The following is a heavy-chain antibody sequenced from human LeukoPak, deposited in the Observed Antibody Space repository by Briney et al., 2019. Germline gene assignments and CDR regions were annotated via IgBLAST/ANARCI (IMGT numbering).Heavy chain of an antibody. D-gene: IGHD1-1*01. Sequence: SETLSLTCSVSGGSMSSGVYYWSWIRQHPGKGLEWIGYIYYSGSTYYNPSLKSRVTISVDTSKNQFSLKLSSVTAADTAVYYCTREGRAESGNDAFDIWGQGTMVTVSS. CDR2: IYYSGST. CDR1: GGSMSSGVYY. J-gene: IGHJ3*02. V-gene: IGHV4-31*02. CDR3: TREGRAESGNDAFDI.